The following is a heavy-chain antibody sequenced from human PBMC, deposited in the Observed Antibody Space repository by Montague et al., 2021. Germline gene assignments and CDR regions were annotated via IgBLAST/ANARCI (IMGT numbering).Heavy chain of an antibody. Sequence: SLRLSCAAPGFTFRSYSMNWVRQAPGKGLEWVSSISSSSSYIYYTDSVKGRFTISRDNAKNSLYLQMNSLRAEDTAVYYYARDYYGSGRGKDYFDYWGQGTLVTVSS. D-gene: IGHD3-10*01. CDR2: ISSSSSYI. CDR1: GFTFRSYS. CDR3: ARDYYGSGRGKDYFDY. V-gene: IGHV3-21*01. J-gene: IGHJ4*02.